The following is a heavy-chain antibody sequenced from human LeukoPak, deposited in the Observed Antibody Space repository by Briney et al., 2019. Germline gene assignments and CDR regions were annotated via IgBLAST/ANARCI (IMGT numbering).Heavy chain of an antibody. V-gene: IGHV3-23*01. CDR3: ATVLDLSTDYFDY. CDR1: GFTFSSYT. CDR2: ISGSGGST. Sequence: GGSLRLSCAASGFTFSSYTMHWVRQAPGKGLEWVSAISGSGGSTYYADSVKGRFTISRDNSKNTLYLQMNSLRAEDTAVYYCATVLDLSTDYFDYWGQGTLVTVSS. J-gene: IGHJ4*02. D-gene: IGHD2-2*01.